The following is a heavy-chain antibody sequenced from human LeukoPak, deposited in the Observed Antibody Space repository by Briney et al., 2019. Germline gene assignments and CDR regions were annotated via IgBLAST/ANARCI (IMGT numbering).Heavy chain of an antibody. J-gene: IGHJ4*02. V-gene: IGHV3-23*01. D-gene: IGHD6-13*01. CDR3: AKCLGSGWYASSD. Sequence: GGSLRLSCAASGFTFTNYPMKWVRQATGKGLEWVSTIGGSDAATQYADSVTGRFTISRDNSKNTLYLQMNSLRAEDTAVYYCAKCLGSGWYASSDWGQGTLLTVSS. CDR2: IGGSDAAT. CDR1: GFTFTNYP.